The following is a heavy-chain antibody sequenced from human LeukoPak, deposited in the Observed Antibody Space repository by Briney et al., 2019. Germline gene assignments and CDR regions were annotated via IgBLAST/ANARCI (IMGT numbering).Heavy chain of an antibody. Sequence: SETLSLTCTVSGGSISSTSYYWGWIRQPPGKGLEWIGSIYYSGSTYYNKSLKSRVTISVDTSKNQFSLKLSSVTAADTAVYYCASDTSGWYRSPSNWYFDLWGRGTLVTVSS. CDR3: ASDTSGWYRSPSNWYFDL. J-gene: IGHJ2*01. CDR2: IYYSGST. D-gene: IGHD6-19*01. V-gene: IGHV4-39*01. CDR1: GGSISSTSYY.